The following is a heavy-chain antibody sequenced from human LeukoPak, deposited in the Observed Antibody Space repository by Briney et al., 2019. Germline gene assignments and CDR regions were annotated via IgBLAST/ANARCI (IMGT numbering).Heavy chain of an antibody. CDR3: AKEIVTMVRGVMRSYYYYGMDV. D-gene: IGHD3-10*01. Sequence: PGGSLRLSCAASGFTFSSYGMHWVRQAPGKGLEWVAVISYDGSNKYYADSVKGRFTISRDNSKNTLYLQMNSLRAEDTAVYYCAKEIVTMVRGVMRSYYYYGMDVWGQGTTVTVSS. CDR1: GFTFSSYG. V-gene: IGHV3-30*18. CDR2: ISYDGSNK. J-gene: IGHJ6*02.